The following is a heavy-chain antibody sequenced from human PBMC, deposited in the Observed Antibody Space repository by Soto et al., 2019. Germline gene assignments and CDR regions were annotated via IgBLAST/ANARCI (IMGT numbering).Heavy chain of an antibody. CDR3: ARHRGRIAAAGTSSYYYYGMDV. CDR2: IDPSDSYT. D-gene: IGHD6-13*01. V-gene: IGHV5-10-1*01. Sequence: GESLKISCKGSGYSFTSYWISWVRQMPGKGLEWMGRIDPSDSYTNYSPSFQGHVTISADKSISTAYLQWSSLKASDTAMYYCARHRGRIAAAGTSSYYYYGMDVWGQGTMVTVSS. J-gene: IGHJ6*02. CDR1: GYSFTSYW.